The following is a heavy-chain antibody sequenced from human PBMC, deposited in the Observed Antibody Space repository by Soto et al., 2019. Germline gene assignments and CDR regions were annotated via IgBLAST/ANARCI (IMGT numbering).Heavy chain of an antibody. CDR2: IDGSGGTI. V-gene: IGHV3-23*01. D-gene: IGHD1-26*01. CDR1: GFTFSNYV. J-gene: IGHJ4*02. CDR3: XXYKLGATSNLDY. Sequence: EVQLLESGGGLVQPGGSLRLSCAASGFTFSNYVMTWVRQAPGKGLEWVSSIDGSGGTIYYVDSGEGRFTISRDNSKNXLXXXXXXXXXEXTXXXXXXXYKLGATSNLDYWGQGTLVTVSS.